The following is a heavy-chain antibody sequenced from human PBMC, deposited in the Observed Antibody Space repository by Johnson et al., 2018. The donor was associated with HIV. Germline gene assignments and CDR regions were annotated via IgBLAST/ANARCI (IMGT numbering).Heavy chain of an antibody. V-gene: IGHV3-30*03. J-gene: IGHJ3*02. D-gene: IGHD4-23*01. CDR3: ARGDWLTVVTSPDAFDI. CDR1: GFTFNSYG. Sequence: VQLVESGGRVVQPGRSLRLSCAASGFTFNSYGMHWVRQAPGKGLAWVAFISSDGSNKHYAHSVKGRYSISRDNTKDTLSLQMNSLRVEDTAVYYCARGDWLTVVTSPDAFDIWGQGTMVTVSS. CDR2: ISSDGSNK.